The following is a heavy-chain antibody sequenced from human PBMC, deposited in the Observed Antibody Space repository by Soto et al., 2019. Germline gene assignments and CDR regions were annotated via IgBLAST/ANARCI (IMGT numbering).Heavy chain of an antibody. CDR3: ARGRYGDY. CDR1: GYTFTSYG. CDR2: ISAHNGNT. D-gene: IGHD1-1*01. V-gene: IGHV1-18*01. J-gene: IGHJ4*02. Sequence: QVHLVQSGAEVKKPGASVKVSRKASGYTFTSYGITWVRQAPGQGLEWMGWISAHNGNTDYAQKLRGSVIVTRDTSTSTAYMELRRLRSDDTAVYYCARGRYGDYWGQGALVTVSS.